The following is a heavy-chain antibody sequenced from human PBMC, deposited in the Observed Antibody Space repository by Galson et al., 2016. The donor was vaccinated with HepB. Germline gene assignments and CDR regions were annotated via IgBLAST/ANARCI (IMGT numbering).Heavy chain of an antibody. D-gene: IGHD1-14*01. J-gene: IGHJ4*02. CDR1: GHNFTNYW. Sequence: QSGAEVKKPGESLKISCKGSGHNFTNYWIGWVRQMPGKGLEWMGIIYPDDSETTYSPSFRGQVTISADKSISTAYLQWSSLKASDTAMYYCARITRLTDFDYWGQGTLVTVSS. V-gene: IGHV5-51*01. CDR3: ARITRLTDFDY. CDR2: IYPDDSET.